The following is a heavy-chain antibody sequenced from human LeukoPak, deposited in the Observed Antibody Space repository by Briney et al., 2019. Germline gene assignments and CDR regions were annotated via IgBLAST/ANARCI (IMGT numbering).Heavy chain of an antibody. CDR1: GYTFTNYD. J-gene: IGHJ4*02. V-gene: IGHV1-8*01. D-gene: IGHD5-12*01. Sequence: AASVKVSCKASGYTFTNYDISWVRQATGQGLEWMGWMNPNSGNTGYAEKFQGRVTMTRDTSISTAYMELSSLRSDDTAVYYCAKNSGWAACWGREPLVTVS. CDR2: MNPNSGNT. CDR3: AKNSGWAAC.